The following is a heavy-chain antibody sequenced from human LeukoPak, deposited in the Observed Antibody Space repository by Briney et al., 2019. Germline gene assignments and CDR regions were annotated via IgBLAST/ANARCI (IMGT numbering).Heavy chain of an antibody. CDR1: GFTFSSYW. CDR3: AGAGDDFWSAYHFDY. Sequence: PGGSLRLSCAASGFTFSSYWMSWVRQAPGKGLEWVANIKQDGSEKHYVDSVKGRFTISRDNAKNSVYLQMNSLRAEDTAVYYCAGAGDDFWSAYHFDYWGQGTLVTVSS. J-gene: IGHJ4*02. CDR2: IKQDGSEK. D-gene: IGHD3-3*01. V-gene: IGHV3-7*01.